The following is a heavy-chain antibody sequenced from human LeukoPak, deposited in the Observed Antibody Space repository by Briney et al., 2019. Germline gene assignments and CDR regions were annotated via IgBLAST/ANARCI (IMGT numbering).Heavy chain of an antibody. J-gene: IGHJ6*03. CDR2: IYYSGST. CDR3: ARVSRMVRGFGQYYYYYYMDV. V-gene: IGHV4-59*01. Sequence: SETLSLTCTVSGGSISSYYWSWIRQPPGKGLEWTGYIYYSGSTNYNPSLKSRVTISVDTSKNQFSLKLSSVTAADTAVYYCARVSRMVRGFGQYYYYYYMDVWGKGTTVTVSS. D-gene: IGHD3-10*01. CDR1: GGSISSYY.